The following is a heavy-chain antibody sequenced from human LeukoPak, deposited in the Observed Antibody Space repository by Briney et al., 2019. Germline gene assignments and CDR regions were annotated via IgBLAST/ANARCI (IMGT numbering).Heavy chain of an antibody. Sequence: GGSLRLSCAASGFTFSSYAMSWVRQAPGKGLEWVSAISGSGGSTYYADSVKGRFTISRDNSKNRLYLQMNSLRAKDTAVYYCAKGLTWIQIYFDYWGQGTLVTVSS. CDR2: ISGSGGST. J-gene: IGHJ4*02. CDR1: GFTFSSYA. D-gene: IGHD5-18*01. CDR3: AKGLTWIQIYFDY. V-gene: IGHV3-23*01.